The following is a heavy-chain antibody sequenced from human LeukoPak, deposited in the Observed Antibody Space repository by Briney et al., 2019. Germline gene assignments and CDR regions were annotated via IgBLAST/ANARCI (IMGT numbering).Heavy chain of an antibody. V-gene: IGHV3-23*01. J-gene: IGHJ6*02. D-gene: IGHD3-3*01. CDR2: ITNRGDST. CDR3: AKVLRFYFYGMDV. CDR1: GFTFSDYP. Sequence: GGSLRLSCAASGFTFSDYPMSWVRQAPGKGLEWVSSITNRGDSTSYADSVKGRFTISRDNSKNTLYMQMNSLRAEDTAVYHCAKVLRFYFYGMDVWGQGTTVTVSS.